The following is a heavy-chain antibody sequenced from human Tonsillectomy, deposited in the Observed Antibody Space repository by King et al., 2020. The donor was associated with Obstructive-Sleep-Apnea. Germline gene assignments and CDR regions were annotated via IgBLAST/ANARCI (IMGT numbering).Heavy chain of an antibody. J-gene: IGHJ6*02. Sequence: VQLQESGPGLVKPSETLSLTCTVSVGSVSSGSFYWNWIRQPPGKGLEWIGYVYYSGDTNYNPSLKHRVTISVDTSKKQFSLNFTSVTAADTAVYYCAREWSFIAVTGTGGMDVWGQGTTVTVSS. CDR1: VGSVSSGSFY. D-gene: IGHD6-19*01. V-gene: IGHV4-61*01. CDR2: VYYSGDT. CDR3: AREWSFIAVTGTGGMDV.